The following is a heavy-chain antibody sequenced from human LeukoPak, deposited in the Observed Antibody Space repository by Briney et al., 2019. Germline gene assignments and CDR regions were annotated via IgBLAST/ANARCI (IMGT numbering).Heavy chain of an antibody. CDR2: IKKTGSET. V-gene: IGHV3-7*01. D-gene: IGHD2-15*01. J-gene: IGHJ4*02. CDR3: AREDGYCSGGNCYSYFDS. CDR1: GFTVSSNY. Sequence: GGSLRLSCAASGFTVSSNYMNWVRQAPGKGLEWVAYIKKTGSETYYVDSVKGRFTITRDNARNSLFLQMNSLRAEDTAVYYCAREDGYCSGGNCYSYFDSWGQGTLVTVSS.